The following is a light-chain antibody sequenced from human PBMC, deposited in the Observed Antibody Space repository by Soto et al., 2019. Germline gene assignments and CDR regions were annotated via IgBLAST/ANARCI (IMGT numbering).Light chain of an antibody. CDR3: ASWDDNLNSPLL. CDR2: NNN. Sequence: QSALTQPPSASGTPGQRVTISCSGGSSNIGRNSVSWYQQVPGTAPKLIIFNNNERPSGIPGRFSGSKSGASASLAIVGLQSEDEADYFCASWDDNLNSPLLFGGGTKLTVL. CDR1: SSNIGRNS. J-gene: IGLJ2*01. V-gene: IGLV1-44*01.